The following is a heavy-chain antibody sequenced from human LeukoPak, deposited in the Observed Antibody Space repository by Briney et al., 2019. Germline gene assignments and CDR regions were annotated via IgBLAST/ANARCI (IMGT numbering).Heavy chain of an antibody. J-gene: IGHJ4*02. CDR2: IHNSGST. V-gene: IGHV4-59*01. CDR3: ARGGGWGNWNDAVDY. CDR1: GGSISNYY. D-gene: IGHD1-1*01. Sequence: SETLSLTCTVSGGSISNYYWSWIRQTPGKGLEWIGYIHNSGSTKYNPSLKSPVRISVDTSKNQFSLKVNSVTAADTAVYYCARGGGWGNWNDAVDYWGQGTLVTVSS.